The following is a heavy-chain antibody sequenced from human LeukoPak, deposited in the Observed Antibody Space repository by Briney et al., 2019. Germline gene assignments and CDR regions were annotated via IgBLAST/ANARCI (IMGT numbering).Heavy chain of an antibody. CDR1: GFTFSSNV. V-gene: IGHV3-23*01. D-gene: IGHD1-26*01. CDR2: VSGSGGSI. Sequence: GGPLRLSCAASGFTFSSNVMSWVRQAPGKGLEWVSSVSGSGGSIYYADSVKGRFTSSRDNAKNSLYLQMNSLRAEDTALYYCARVVGATWYYYYMDVWGKGTTVTVSS. J-gene: IGHJ6*03. CDR3: ARVVGATWYYYYMDV.